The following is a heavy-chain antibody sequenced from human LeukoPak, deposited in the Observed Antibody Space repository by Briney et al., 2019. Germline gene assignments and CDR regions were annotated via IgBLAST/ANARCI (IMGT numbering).Heavy chain of an antibody. D-gene: IGHD6-19*01. CDR3: ARDHGSGWLTGYYYYMDV. CDR1: GFTFRTYG. V-gene: IGHV3-30*02. Sequence: GGSLRLSCAASGFTFRTYGVHWVRQAPGKGLEWVAVVRYDGGNKHYADSVKGRFTISRDNSKNTLYLQMNSLRDEDTAVYYCARDHGSGWLTGYYYYMDVWGKGTTVTVSS. J-gene: IGHJ6*03. CDR2: VRYDGGNK.